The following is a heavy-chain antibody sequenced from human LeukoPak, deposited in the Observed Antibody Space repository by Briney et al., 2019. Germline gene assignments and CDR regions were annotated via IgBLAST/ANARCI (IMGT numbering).Heavy chain of an antibody. CDR3: ARDVGMTTVTNPAPY. Sequence: EASVKVSCKVSGYTFTSYAISWVRQAPGQGLEWMGRIIPILGIANYAQKFQGRVTITADKSTSTAYMELSSLRSEDTAVYYCARDVGMTTVTNPAPYWGQGTLVTVSS. D-gene: IGHD4-17*01. CDR1: GYTFTSYA. CDR2: IIPILGIA. J-gene: IGHJ4*02. V-gene: IGHV1-69*04.